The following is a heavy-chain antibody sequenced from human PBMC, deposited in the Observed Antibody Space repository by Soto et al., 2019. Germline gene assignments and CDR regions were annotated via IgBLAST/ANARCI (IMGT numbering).Heavy chain of an antibody. CDR3: AGEAPYCTSATCPKFYDMDV. CDR2: IIPILNSP. Sequence: QVQLVQSGAEVKKPGSSVKVSCKASGGTFGSYAITWVRRAPGQGLEWLGGIIPILNSPAYAQKFKARVVITADEITNTAYMELNSLRFDDTAVYYCAGEAPYCTSATCPKFYDMDVWGQGTTVTVAS. J-gene: IGHJ6*02. D-gene: IGHD2-2*01. V-gene: IGHV1-69*01. CDR1: GGTFGSYA.